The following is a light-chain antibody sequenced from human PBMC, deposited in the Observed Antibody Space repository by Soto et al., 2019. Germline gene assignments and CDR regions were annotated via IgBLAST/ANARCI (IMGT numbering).Light chain of an antibody. CDR3: TSYTSSSTLDV. J-gene: IGLJ1*01. CDR2: EVS. Sequence: QSVLTQPAAVSGSPGQSSTIACTGTRSDVGGYNYVSWYQQHPGKAPKLMIYEVSNRPLGVSNRFSGSKSGTTASLTISGLQAEDEADYYCTSYTSSSTLDVFGTGTTVTVL. CDR1: RSDVGGYNY. V-gene: IGLV2-14*01.